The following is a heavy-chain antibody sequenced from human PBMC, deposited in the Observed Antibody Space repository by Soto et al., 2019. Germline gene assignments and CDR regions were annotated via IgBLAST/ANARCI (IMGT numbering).Heavy chain of an antibody. Sequence: SVKVSCKASGGPFSSYAISWVRQAPGHGLEWMGGIIPIFGTANYAQKFQGRVTITADESTSTAYMELSSLRSEDTAVYYCARAGSYDSSGYYQNWFDPWGQGTLVTVAS. CDR1: GGPFSSYA. V-gene: IGHV1-69*13. CDR3: ARAGSYDSSGYYQNWFDP. CDR2: IIPIFGTA. D-gene: IGHD3-22*01. J-gene: IGHJ5*02.